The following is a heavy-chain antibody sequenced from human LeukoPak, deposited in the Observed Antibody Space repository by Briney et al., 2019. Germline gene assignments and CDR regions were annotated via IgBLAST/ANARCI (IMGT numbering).Heavy chain of an antibody. Sequence: ASVKVSCKASGYTFTSYYMHWVRQAPGQGLEWMGIINPSGGSTSYAQKFQGRVTMTRDTSTSTVYMELSSLRSEDTAVYYCARAPSNYTPRSAFDIWGQGTMVTVSS. J-gene: IGHJ3*02. CDR2: INPSGGST. CDR3: ARAPSNYTPRSAFDI. V-gene: IGHV1-46*01. CDR1: GYTFTSYY. D-gene: IGHD4-11*01.